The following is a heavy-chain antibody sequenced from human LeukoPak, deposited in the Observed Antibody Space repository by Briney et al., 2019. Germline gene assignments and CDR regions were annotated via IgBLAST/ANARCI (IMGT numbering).Heavy chain of an antibody. J-gene: IGHJ4*02. Sequence: PSETLSLTCTVSGGSISSYYWSWIRQPPGKGLEWIRYIYYSGGTNYNPSLKSRVTISVDTSKNQFSLKLSSVTAADTAVYYCALVATITALFDYWGQGTLVTVSS. D-gene: IGHD5-12*01. CDR1: GGSISSYY. V-gene: IGHV4-59*01. CDR3: ALVATITALFDY. CDR2: IYYSGGT.